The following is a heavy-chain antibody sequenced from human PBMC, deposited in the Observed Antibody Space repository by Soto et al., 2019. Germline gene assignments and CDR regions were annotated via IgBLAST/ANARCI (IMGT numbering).Heavy chain of an antibody. CDR1: GFTFGTYT. CDR3: AKDRVPDSRWNFDY. J-gene: IGHJ4*02. D-gene: IGHD1-1*01. CDR2: ISANGGGT. Sequence: EVHLLESGGGLVQPGGSLRLSCAASGFTFGTYTMNWVRQAPGKGLEWVSAISANGGGTYYAASMKGRVTISRDNSKNTLHLQMNSLRAVDTAVYYCAKDRVPDSRWNFDYWGQGTLVTVSS. V-gene: IGHV3-23*01.